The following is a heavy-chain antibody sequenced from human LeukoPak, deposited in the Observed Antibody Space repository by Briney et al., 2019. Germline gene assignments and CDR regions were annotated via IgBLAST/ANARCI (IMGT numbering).Heavy chain of an antibody. D-gene: IGHD3-3*01. CDR1: GFTFSSYS. CDR2: ISSSSSYI. CDR3: ARGYDFWSGYYYYYMDV. V-gene: IGHV3-21*01. J-gene: IGHJ6*03. Sequence: GGSLRLSCAASGFTFSSYSMNWVRQAPGKGLEWVSSISSSSSYIYYADSVKGRFTISRDNAKNSLYLQMNSLRAEDTAVYYCARGYDFWSGYYYYYMDVWGKGTTVTVSS.